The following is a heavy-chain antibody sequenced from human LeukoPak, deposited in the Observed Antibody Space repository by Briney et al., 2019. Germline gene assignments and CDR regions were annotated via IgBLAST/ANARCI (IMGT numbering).Heavy chain of an antibody. Sequence: SETLSLTCTVSGGSISSYYWSWIRQPPGKGLEWIGYIYYGGSTNYNPSLKSRVTISVDTSKNQFSLKLSSVTAADTAVYYCAREGASSWFLDDARRLDVWGQGTTVTVSS. CDR2: IYYGGST. J-gene: IGHJ6*02. CDR3: AREGASSWFLDDARRLDV. D-gene: IGHD6-13*01. CDR1: GGSISSYY. V-gene: IGHV4-59*01.